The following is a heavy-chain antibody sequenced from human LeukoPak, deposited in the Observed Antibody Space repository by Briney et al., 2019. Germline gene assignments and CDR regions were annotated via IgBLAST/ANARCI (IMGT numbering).Heavy chain of an antibody. CDR2: INPRGGST. J-gene: IGHJ4*02. CDR3: ARCYYDNSGHSYGYYFDY. CDR1: GYTFIDYY. D-gene: IGHD3-22*01. Sequence: ASVKVSCKASGYTFIDYYMHWVRQAPGQGLEWMGIINPRGGSTIYAQDFQGRVTLTRDTSTSTVYMELSSLRSEDTAVYYCARCYYDNSGHSYGYYFDYWGQGTLVTVSS. V-gene: IGHV1-46*01.